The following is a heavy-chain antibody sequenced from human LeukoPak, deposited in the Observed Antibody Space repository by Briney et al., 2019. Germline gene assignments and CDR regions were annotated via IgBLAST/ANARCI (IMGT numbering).Heavy chain of an antibody. J-gene: IGHJ6*03. D-gene: IGHD2-8*01. V-gene: IGHV4-39*01. CDR2: IYYSGST. CDR3: AVHNGRASHYYYYYMDV. Sequence: PSETLSLTCTVSGGSISSSSYCWGWIRQPPGKGLEWIGSIYYSGSTYYNPSLKSRVTISVDTSKNQFSLKLSSVTAADTAVYYCAVHNGRASHYYYYYMDVWGKGTTVTVSS. CDR1: GGSISSSSYC.